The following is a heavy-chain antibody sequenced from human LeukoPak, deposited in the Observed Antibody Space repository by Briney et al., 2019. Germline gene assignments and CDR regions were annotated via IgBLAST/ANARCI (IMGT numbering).Heavy chain of an antibody. CDR1: GFTFSSYG. CDR2: ISYDGGNK. Sequence: LGGSLRLSCAASGFTFSSYGMHWVRQAPGKGLEWLALISYDGGNKFYADSVKGRFTISRDNSMNTLYLQMNSLRAEDTAVYYCATQYSSSWYCLDYWGQGTLVTVSS. D-gene: IGHD6-13*01. J-gene: IGHJ4*02. V-gene: IGHV3-33*01. CDR3: ATQYSSSWYCLDY.